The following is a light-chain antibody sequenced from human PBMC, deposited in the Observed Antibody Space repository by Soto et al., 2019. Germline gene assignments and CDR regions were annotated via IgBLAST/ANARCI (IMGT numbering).Light chain of an antibody. CDR3: SSYTSSSTLV. J-gene: IGLJ1*01. CDR2: EVS. V-gene: IGLV2-14*01. Sequence: QSALTQPASVSGSLGQWITISCTGTSRDVGGYNYVSWYQQHPGKAPKLMIYEVSNRPSGVSNRFSGSKSGNTASLTISGLQAEDEADYYCSSYTSSSTLVFGTGTKLTVL. CDR1: SRDVGGYNY.